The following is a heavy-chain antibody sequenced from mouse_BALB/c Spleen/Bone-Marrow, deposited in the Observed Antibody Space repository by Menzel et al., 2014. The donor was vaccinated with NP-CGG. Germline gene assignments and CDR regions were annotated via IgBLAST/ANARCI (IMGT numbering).Heavy chain of an antibody. J-gene: IGHJ4*01. CDR1: GYTFTSYW. D-gene: IGHD1-1*01. Sequence: QVQLKDSGAELAKPGASVKMSCKASGYTFTSYWMHWVKQRPGQGLEWIGYINPSTGYTEYNQKFKDKATLTADKSSSTAYMQLSSLTSEDSAVYYCARGTVVAYYYAMDYWGQGTSVTVSS. V-gene: IGHV1-7*01. CDR3: ARGTVVAYYYAMDY. CDR2: INPSTGYT.